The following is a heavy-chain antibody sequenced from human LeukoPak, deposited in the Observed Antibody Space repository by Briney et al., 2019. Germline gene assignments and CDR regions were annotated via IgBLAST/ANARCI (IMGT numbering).Heavy chain of an antibody. Sequence: ASVKVSCKASGYTFTSYDINWVRQATGQGLEWMGWMNPNIGNTGYEQKFQGRVTMTRNTSISTAYMELSSLRSEDTAVYYCRITIFDWAFDIWGQGTMVTVSS. J-gene: IGHJ3*02. V-gene: IGHV1-8*01. CDR2: MNPNIGNT. CDR3: RITIFDWAFDI. CDR1: GYTFTSYD. D-gene: IGHD3-9*01.